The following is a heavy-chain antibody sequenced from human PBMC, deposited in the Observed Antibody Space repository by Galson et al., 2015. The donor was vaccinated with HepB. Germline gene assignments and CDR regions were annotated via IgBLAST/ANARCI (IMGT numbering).Heavy chain of an antibody. Sequence: HSGAEVKKPGDSLRISCKGSGYTFPTYWITWVRQMPGKVLVWMGRIDPTDSSTDYSPTFQGHVTISVDKSTSTAYLQWSSLKASDTAIYYSARPAYYAYIGYPHSWGQGTLVTGSS. D-gene: IGHD3-22*01. CDR2: IDPTDSST. J-gene: IGHJ4*02. V-gene: IGHV5-10-1*01. CDR3: ARPAYYAYIGYPHS. CDR1: GYTFPTYW.